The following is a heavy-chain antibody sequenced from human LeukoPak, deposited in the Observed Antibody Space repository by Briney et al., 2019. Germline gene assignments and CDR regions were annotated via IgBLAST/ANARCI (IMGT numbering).Heavy chain of an antibody. CDR1: GFTFSSYA. CDR3: AKGNAVVVVAAADY. V-gene: IGHV3-23*01. D-gene: IGHD2-15*01. J-gene: IGHJ4*02. Sequence: PGGSLRLSCAASGFTFSSYAMSWVRQAPGKGLEWVSAISGSGGSTYYADSVKGRFTISRDNAKNTLYLQTNSLRAEDTAVYYCAKGNAVVVVAAADYWGQGTLVTVSS. CDR2: ISGSGGST.